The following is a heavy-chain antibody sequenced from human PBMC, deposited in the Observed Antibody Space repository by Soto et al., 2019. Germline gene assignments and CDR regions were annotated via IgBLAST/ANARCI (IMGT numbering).Heavy chain of an antibody. CDR2: INPNNGGT. Sequence: ASVKVSCKASGYTFTGYYMHWVRQAPGQGLEWMGWINPNNGGTNYAQKLQGRVTMTTDTSTSTAYMELRSLRSDDTAVYYCASFYSSGWYGGYFDYWGQGTLVTVSS. CDR3: ASFYSSGWYGGYFDY. J-gene: IGHJ4*02. D-gene: IGHD6-19*01. V-gene: IGHV1-2*02. CDR1: GYTFTGYY.